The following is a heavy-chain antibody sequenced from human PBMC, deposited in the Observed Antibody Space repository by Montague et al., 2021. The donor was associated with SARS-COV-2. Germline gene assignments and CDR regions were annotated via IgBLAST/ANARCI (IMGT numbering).Heavy chain of an antibody. J-gene: IGHJ2*01. CDR3: VRDGGDDKHDWWFDL. CDR2: ICDGVRRI. Sequence: SLRLSCAASGFNFSRYCMHWVRQSPGQGLEWVARICDGVRRISYADSVRDRFTVSRDNAKNTLSLLMNNLSGEDTAVYYCVRDGGDDKHDWWFDLWGRGTHVSVSS. D-gene: IGHD2-21*02. V-gene: IGHV3-74*01. CDR1: GFNFSRYC.